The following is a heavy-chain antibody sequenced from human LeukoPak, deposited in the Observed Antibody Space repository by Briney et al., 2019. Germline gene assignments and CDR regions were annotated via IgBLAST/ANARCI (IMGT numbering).Heavy chain of an antibody. J-gene: IGHJ4*02. Sequence: GGSLRLSCAASGFTFSSYSMNWVRQAPGKGLEWVSSISSSSSYIYYADSVKGRFTISRDNAKNSLYLQMNSLRAEDTALYYCAKDGYSYGRRYFDYWGQGTLVTVSS. CDR3: AKDGYSYGRRYFDY. CDR1: GFTFSSYS. D-gene: IGHD5-18*01. V-gene: IGHV3-21*04. CDR2: ISSSSSYI.